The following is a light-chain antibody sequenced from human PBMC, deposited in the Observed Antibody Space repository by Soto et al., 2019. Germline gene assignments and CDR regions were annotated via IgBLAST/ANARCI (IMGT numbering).Light chain of an antibody. CDR3: QPYDSSLSGSSV. Sequence: QPVLTQPPSVSGAPGQRVTISCTGSSSNIGAGYDVHWYQQLPGTAPKLLIYGNTNRPSGVPDRFSGSRSGTSASLAITGLQAEDDGDYYCQPYDSSLSGSSVFGTGTKVTVL. V-gene: IGLV1-40*01. CDR2: GNT. CDR1: SSNIGAGYD. J-gene: IGLJ1*01.